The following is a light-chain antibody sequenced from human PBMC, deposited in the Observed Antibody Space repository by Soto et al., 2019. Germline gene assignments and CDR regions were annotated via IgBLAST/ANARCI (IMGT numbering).Light chain of an antibody. CDR1: RSISSTY. J-gene: IGKJ2*01. CDR2: GAS. CDR3: QQYGGSPPYT. Sequence: EIVLTQSPGTLSLSPGERATLSCRASRSISSTYLAWYQQKPGQAPRLLIYGASSRATGIPDRFSCSGSGTDFTLTLSRLEPEDFAVYYCQQYGGSPPYTLGQGTKLEIK. V-gene: IGKV3-20*01.